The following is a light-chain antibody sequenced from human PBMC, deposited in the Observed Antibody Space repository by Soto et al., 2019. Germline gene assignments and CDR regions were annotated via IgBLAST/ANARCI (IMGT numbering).Light chain of an antibody. CDR3: QSYDRSLSGHVI. V-gene: IGLV1-40*01. CDR1: SSNIGAGYD. J-gene: IGLJ2*01. CDR2: GNN. Sequence: QSVLTQPPSVSGAPGQRVTISCTGSSSNIGAGYDVHWYQHLPGTAPKLLIYGNNNRPSGVPDRFSGSKSGTSASLAITGLQAEDEADYYCQSYDRSLSGHVIFGGGTK.